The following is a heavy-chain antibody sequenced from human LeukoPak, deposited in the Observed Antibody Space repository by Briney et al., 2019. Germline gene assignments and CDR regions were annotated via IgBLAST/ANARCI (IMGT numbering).Heavy chain of an antibody. D-gene: IGHD3-10*01. CDR2: IKQDGSEK. J-gene: IGHJ6*03. V-gene: IGHV3-7*01. CDR1: GFTFSSYW. Sequence: TGGSLRLSCAASGFTFSSYWMSWVRQAPGKGLEWVANIKQDGSEKYYVDSVKGRFTISRDNAKNSLYLQMNSLRAEDTAVYYCARVYYYGSGSYAPLSVGYYYYMDVWGKGTTVTISS. CDR3: ARVYYYGSGSYAPLSVGYYYYMDV.